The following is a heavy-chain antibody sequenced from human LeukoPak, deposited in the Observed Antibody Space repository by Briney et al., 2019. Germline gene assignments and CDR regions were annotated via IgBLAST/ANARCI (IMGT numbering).Heavy chain of an antibody. V-gene: IGHV1-18*01. CDR1: GYTFTSYG. CDR2: ISAYNGNT. Sequence: ASVKVSCKASGYTFTSYGISWVRQAPGQGLEWMGWISAYNGNTNYAQKLQGRVTMTTDTSTSTAYMELRSLRSDDTAAYYCASAFLGYCSGGSCLEGAFDIWGQGTMVTVSS. J-gene: IGHJ3*02. CDR3: ASAFLGYCSGGSCLEGAFDI. D-gene: IGHD2-15*01.